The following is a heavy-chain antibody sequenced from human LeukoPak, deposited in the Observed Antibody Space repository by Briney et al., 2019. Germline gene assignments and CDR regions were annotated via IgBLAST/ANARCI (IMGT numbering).Heavy chain of an antibody. CDR2: IYYSGST. Sequence: SETLSLTCTVSGGSISSSSYYWGWIRQPPGKGLEWIGSIYYSGSTYYNPSLKSRVTISVDTSKNQSSLKLSSVTAADTAVYYCARQLGYCSSTSCYADKVDYWGQGTLVTVSS. J-gene: IGHJ4*02. D-gene: IGHD2-2*01. CDR1: GGSISSSSYY. CDR3: ARQLGYCSSTSCYADKVDY. V-gene: IGHV4-39*01.